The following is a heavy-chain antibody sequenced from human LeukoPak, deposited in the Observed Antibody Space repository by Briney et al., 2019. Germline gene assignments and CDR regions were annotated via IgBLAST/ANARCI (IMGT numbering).Heavy chain of an antibody. J-gene: IGHJ4*02. V-gene: IGHV4-39*07. D-gene: IGHD6-13*01. CDR2: IYYSGST. CDR3: ARGGSSWDFDY. Sequence: PPETLSLTCTVSGGSISSSSYYWGWIRQPPGKGLEWIGSIYYSGSTYYNPSLKSRVTISVDTSKNQFSLKLSSVTAADTAVYYCARGGSSWDFDYWGQGTLVTVSS. CDR1: GGSISSSSYY.